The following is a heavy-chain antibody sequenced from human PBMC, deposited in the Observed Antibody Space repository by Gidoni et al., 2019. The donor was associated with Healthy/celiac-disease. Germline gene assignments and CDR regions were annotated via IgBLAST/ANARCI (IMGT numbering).Heavy chain of an antibody. V-gene: IGHV1-18*04. D-gene: IGHD6-13*01. CDR1: GYTFTSYG. CDR2: ISAYNGNT. CDR3: AREALYSSSYSPTYYDYMDV. J-gene: IGHJ6*03. Sequence: QVQLVQSGAEVKKPGASVKVSCKASGYTFTSYGISWVRQAPGQGLEWMGWISAYNGNTNYAQKLQGRVTMTTDTSTSTAYMELRSLRSDDTAVYYCAREALYSSSYSPTYYDYMDVWGKGTTVTVSS.